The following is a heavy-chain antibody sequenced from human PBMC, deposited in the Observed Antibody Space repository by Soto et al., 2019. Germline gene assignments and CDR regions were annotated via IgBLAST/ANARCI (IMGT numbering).Heavy chain of an antibody. V-gene: IGHV4-34*01. CDR1: GGSFSGYY. Sequence: QVQLQQWGAGLLKPSETLSLTCAVHGGSFSGYYWDWIRQPPGKGLEWIGEVNHGGTSNYNPSLKRRAIISVDTSKNQFSLKLTSVTAEDTALSFCASSSFLRSGDLFHGLDVWGQGTTVTVSS. CDR2: VNHGGTS. J-gene: IGHJ6*02. D-gene: IGHD3-10*01. CDR3: ASSSFLRSGDLFHGLDV.